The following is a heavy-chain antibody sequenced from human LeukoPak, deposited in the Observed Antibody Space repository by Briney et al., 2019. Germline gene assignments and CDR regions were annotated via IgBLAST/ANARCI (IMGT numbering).Heavy chain of an antibody. Sequence: GESLKISCKGSGYSFTSYWIGWVRQMPGKGLEWMGIIYPGDSDTRYSPSFQGQVTISADKSISTAYLQWSSLKASDTAMYYCARHGGDGSGSSNWFDLWGQGTLVTVSS. CDR1: GYSFTSYW. CDR3: ARHGGDGSGSSNWFDL. J-gene: IGHJ5*02. V-gene: IGHV5-51*01. D-gene: IGHD3-10*01. CDR2: IYPGDSDT.